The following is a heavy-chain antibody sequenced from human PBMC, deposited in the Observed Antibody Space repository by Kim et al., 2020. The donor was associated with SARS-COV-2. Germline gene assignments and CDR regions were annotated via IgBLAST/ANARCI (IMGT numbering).Heavy chain of an antibody. Sequence: RFTISRDNSKNTLYLQMNSLRAEDTAVYYCAKVPSDVLRYFDWTKGGFDYWGQGTLVTVSS. J-gene: IGHJ4*02. D-gene: IGHD3-9*01. CDR3: AKVPSDVLRYFDWTKGGFDY. V-gene: IGHV3-23*01.